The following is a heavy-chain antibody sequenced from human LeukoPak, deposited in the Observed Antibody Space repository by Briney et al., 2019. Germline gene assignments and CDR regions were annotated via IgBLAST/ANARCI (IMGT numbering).Heavy chain of an antibody. CDR1: GFTFSNSW. CDR3: EGSAGY. J-gene: IGHJ4*02. V-gene: IGHV3-7*01. Sequence: PGGSLRLSCAASGFTFSNSWMSWVRQAPGKGLEWVANIKRDGSEKHYVDSVKGRFTISRDNAKSSLFLQMNSLRAEDTAVYYCEGSAGYWGQRTLVTVSS. CDR2: IKRDGSEK.